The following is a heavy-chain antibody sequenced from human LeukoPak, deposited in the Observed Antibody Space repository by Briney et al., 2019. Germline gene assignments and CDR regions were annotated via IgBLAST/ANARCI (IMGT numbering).Heavy chain of an antibody. J-gene: IGHJ4*02. CDR1: GGSISSGSYY. CDR3: ASTYYYGSGSYGY. D-gene: IGHD3-10*01. V-gene: IGHV4-61*02. Sequence: SETLSPTCTVSGGSISSGSYYWSWIRQPAGKGLEWIGRIYTSGSTNYNPSLKSRVTISVDTSKNQFSLKLSSVTAADTAVYYCASTYYYGSGSYGYWGQGTLVTVSS. CDR2: IYTSGST.